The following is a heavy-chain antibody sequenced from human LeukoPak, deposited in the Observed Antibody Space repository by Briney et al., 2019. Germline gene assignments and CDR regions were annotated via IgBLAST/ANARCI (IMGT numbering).Heavy chain of an antibody. Sequence: GRSLRLSCAASGFTFSSYAMHWVRQAPGKGLEWVSVISGSGGTTYYADSVKGRFTISRDNSKSTLYLQMDSLRAEDTAVYYCAKSTMIEDWGQGTLVTVFS. V-gene: IGHV3-23*01. D-gene: IGHD3-22*01. CDR3: AKSTMIED. J-gene: IGHJ4*02. CDR1: GFTFSSYA. CDR2: ISGSGGTT.